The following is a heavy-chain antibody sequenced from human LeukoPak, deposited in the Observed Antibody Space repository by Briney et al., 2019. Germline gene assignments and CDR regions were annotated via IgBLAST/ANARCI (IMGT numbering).Heavy chain of an antibody. V-gene: IGHV3-23*01. D-gene: IGHD3-22*01. CDR3: AKDVEYYDSSGHFDY. CDR2: ISGSGGST. Sequence: GGSPRLSCAASGFTFSSYAMSWVRQAPGKGLEWVSAISGSGGSTYYADSVKGRFTISRDNSKNTLYLQMNSLRAEDTAVYYCAKDVEYYDSSGHFDYWGQGTLVTVSS. CDR1: GFTFSSYA. J-gene: IGHJ4*02.